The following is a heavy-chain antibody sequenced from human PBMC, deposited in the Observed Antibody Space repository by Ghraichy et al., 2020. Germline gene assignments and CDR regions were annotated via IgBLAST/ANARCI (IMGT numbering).Heavy chain of an antibody. J-gene: IGHJ4*02. CDR3: ARSRRSVGYSSGWYPLDY. Sequence: SETLSLPCAVYGGSFSGYYWSWIRQPPGKGLEWIGEINHSGSTNYNPSLKSRVTISVDTSKNQFSLKLSSVTAADTAVYYCARSRRSVGYSSGWYPLDYWGQGTLVTVSS. CDR1: GGSFSGYY. CDR2: INHSGST. D-gene: IGHD6-19*01. V-gene: IGHV4-34*01.